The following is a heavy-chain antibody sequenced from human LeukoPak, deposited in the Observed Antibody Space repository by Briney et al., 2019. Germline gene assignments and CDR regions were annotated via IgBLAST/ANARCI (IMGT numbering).Heavy chain of an antibody. CDR3: AKDNRRHYTSGPNPDSLH. Sequence: GGSLRLSCAGSGFIFNNYAMHWARQPPGKGLEWVSGISWNSGTIDYADSVRGRFTISRDNAKNSLYLQMDSLRVEDTAFYYCAKDNRRHYTSGPNPDSLHWGQGALVTVSS. CDR2: ISWNSGTI. CDR1: GFIFNNYA. V-gene: IGHV3-9*01. D-gene: IGHD6-19*01. J-gene: IGHJ4*02.